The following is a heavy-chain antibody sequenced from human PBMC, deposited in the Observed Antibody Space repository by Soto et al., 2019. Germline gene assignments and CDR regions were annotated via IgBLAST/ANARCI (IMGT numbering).Heavy chain of an antibody. V-gene: IGHV4-30-2*01. CDR3: AKDMKYNWNDDDY. CDR1: GGSLSSGGYS. Sequence: SETLSLTCAASGGSLSSGGYSWSWIRQPPGKGLEWIGYIYHSGTTYYNPSLKSRVTISVDRSKNQFSLKLSSVTAAGTAVYYCAKDMKYNWNDDDYWGHGILVTVSS. J-gene: IGHJ4*01. CDR2: IYHSGTT. D-gene: IGHD1-20*01.